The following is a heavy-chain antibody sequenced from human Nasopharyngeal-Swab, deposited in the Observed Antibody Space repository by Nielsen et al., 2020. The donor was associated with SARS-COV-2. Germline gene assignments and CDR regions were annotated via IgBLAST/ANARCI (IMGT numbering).Heavy chain of an antibody. V-gene: IGHV4-34*01. J-gene: IGHJ4*02. CDR2: INHSGST. D-gene: IGHD6-13*01. CDR1: GGSFSGYY. CDR3: ARGRGDSSSWYGDY. Sequence: SETLSLTCAVYGGSFSGYYRSWIRQPPGKGLEWIGEINHSGSTNYNPSLKSRVTISVDTSKNQFSLKLSSVTAADTAVYYCARGRGDSSSWYGDYWGQGTLVTVSS.